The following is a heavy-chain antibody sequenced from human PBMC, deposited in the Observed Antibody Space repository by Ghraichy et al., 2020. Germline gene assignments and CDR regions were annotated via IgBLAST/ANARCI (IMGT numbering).Heavy chain of an antibody. CDR3: ARFNYYDSSGYYSYFDY. Sequence: SETLSLTCTVSGGSISSYYWSWIRQPPGKGLEWIGYIYYSGSTNYNPSLKSRVTISVDTSKNQFSLKLSSVTAADTAVYYCARFNYYDSSGYYSYFDYWGQGTLVTVSS. J-gene: IGHJ4*02. CDR2: IYYSGST. V-gene: IGHV4-59*01. D-gene: IGHD3-22*01. CDR1: GGSISSYY.